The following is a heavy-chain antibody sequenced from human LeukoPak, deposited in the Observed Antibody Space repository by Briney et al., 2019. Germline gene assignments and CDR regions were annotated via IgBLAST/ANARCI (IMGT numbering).Heavy chain of an antibody. CDR2: ISGAGSDI. D-gene: IGHD3-22*01. V-gene: IGHV3-21*04. CDR1: GFTFRVFS. CDR3: ATQYDSSGYSTY. J-gene: IGHJ4*02. Sequence: GGSLRLSCAASGFTFRVFSMNWVRQAPGKGLEWVSSISGAGSDIFYADSVKGRFTISRDNSKNTLYLQMNSLRVEDTAVYHCATQYDSSGYSTYWGQGTLVTVSS.